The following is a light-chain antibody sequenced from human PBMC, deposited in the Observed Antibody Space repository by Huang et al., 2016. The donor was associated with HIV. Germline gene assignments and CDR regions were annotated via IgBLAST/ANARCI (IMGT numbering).Light chain of an antibody. CDR1: QSIGRT. CDR3: QQYDQWPYT. CDR2: RAS. V-gene: IGKV3-15*01. J-gene: IGKJ2*01. Sequence: EIVMTQSPAILSVSPGDRATLSCRASQSIGRTLAWYQQKPDQPPSLLFYRASTRAADFPARFSGSGSGTEFTLTISSLQSEDFAVYYCQQYDQWPYTFGQGTKLEI.